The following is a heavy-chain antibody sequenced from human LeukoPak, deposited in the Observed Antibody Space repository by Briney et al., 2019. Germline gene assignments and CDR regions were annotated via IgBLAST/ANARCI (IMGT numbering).Heavy chain of an antibody. D-gene: IGHD4-17*01. J-gene: IGHJ4*02. Sequence: PGGSLRLSCAASGFTFSSYAMSWVRQAPGKGLEWVSAISGSGGSTYYADSVEGRFTISRDNAKNSLYLQMSSLRAEDTAVYYCARDSYGDYYHDYWGQGTLVTVSS. CDR1: GFTFSSYA. V-gene: IGHV3-23*01. CDR3: ARDSYGDYYHDY. CDR2: ISGSGGST.